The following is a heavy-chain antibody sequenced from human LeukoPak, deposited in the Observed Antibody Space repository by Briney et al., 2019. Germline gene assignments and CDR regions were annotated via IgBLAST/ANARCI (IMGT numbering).Heavy chain of an antibody. D-gene: IGHD7-27*01. CDR2: IYHSGST. J-gene: IGHJ2*01. Sequence: SSETLSLTCAVSGGPISSSNWWSWVRQPPGKGLEWIGEIYHSGSTNYNPSLKSRVTISVDKSKNQFSLKLSSVTAADTAVYYCARDPETGDGPGYFDLWGRGTLVTVSS. V-gene: IGHV4-4*02. CDR3: ARDPETGDGPGYFDL. CDR1: GGPISSSNW.